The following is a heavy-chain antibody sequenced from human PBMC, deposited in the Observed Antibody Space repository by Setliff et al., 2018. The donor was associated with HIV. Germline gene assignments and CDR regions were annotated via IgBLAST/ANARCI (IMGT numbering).Heavy chain of an antibody. V-gene: IGHV5-51*01. Sequence: GESLKISCKGSAYTFSSYWIAWVRQVPGKGLEWMGTIYPGDSDTKYSPSFWGRVTISVDKSLNTAYLHWNSLKPADTAMYFCGRSGKSGELYAYWGQGTLVTVSS. D-gene: IGHD2-8*01. CDR1: AYTFSSYW. CDR3: GRSGKSGELYAY. J-gene: IGHJ4*02. CDR2: IYPGDSDT.